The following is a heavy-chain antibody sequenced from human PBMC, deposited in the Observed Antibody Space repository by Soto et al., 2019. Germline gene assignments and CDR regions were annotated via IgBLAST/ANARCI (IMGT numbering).Heavy chain of an antibody. Sequence: NGARKTSGYTFTVDYMHRLRQTPGQGLEWMGIINPSGGSTSYAQKFQGRVTMTRDTSTSTVYMELSSLRSEDTAVYYCARDTVFGSGYSYGMEVWGQGTTVTVSS. CDR1: GYTFTVDY. CDR3: ARDTVFGSGYSYGMEV. CDR2: INPSGGST. D-gene: IGHD3-22*01. V-gene: IGHV1-46*01. J-gene: IGHJ6*02.